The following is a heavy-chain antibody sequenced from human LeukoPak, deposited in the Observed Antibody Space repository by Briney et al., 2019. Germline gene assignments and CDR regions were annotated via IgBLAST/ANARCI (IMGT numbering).Heavy chain of an antibody. J-gene: IGHJ6*03. Sequence: SETLSLTCNVSGGSISSSYWSWIRQPPGKGLEWIGYIYYSGSTNYNPSLRSRVTISVDTSKNQFSLKLSSVTAADTAVYYCARETSQKGAHYMDVWGKGTTITISS. CDR1: GGSISSSY. CDR2: IYYSGST. V-gene: IGHV4-59*01. CDR3: ARETSQKGAHYMDV. D-gene: IGHD3-16*01.